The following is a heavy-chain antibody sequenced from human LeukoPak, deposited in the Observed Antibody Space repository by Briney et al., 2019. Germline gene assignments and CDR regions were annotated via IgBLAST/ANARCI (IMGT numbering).Heavy chain of an antibody. J-gene: IGHJ5*01. Sequence: PGGSLRFSCAASGFPFSTNSLNWVAQAPGKGLKGVSSIIAGGDFVYYGDPVKGRFTMSRANAKNSLHLKMDSLTAEDTAVYNCVRDKYDRSNYAYLDSWGHGTLVTVSS. D-gene: IGHD3-22*01. CDR2: IIAGGDFV. V-gene: IGHV3-21*01. CDR3: VRDKYDRSNYAYLDS. CDR1: GFPFSTNS.